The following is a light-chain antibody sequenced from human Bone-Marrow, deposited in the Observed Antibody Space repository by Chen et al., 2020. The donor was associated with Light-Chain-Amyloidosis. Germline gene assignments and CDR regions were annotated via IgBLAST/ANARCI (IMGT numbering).Light chain of an antibody. J-gene: IGLJ3*02. CDR1: GLPKQY. CDR2: QDT. CDR3: QSADSSGTYWV. V-gene: IGLV3-25*03. Sequence: SFELTQPPSGSGSPGQTARGTCSGDGLPKQYAYWYQQKPGQAPLLVIYQDTERPSGIPERFSGSSSGTTVTLTISGVQAEDEADYYCQSADSSGTYWVFGGGTELTVL.